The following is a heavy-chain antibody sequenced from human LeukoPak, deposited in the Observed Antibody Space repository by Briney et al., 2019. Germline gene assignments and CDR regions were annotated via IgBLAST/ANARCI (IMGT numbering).Heavy chain of an antibody. CDR2: IYPGDSDT. Sequence: GASLQISCKGSGYSFTTYWIGWVRQMPGKVLEWMGIIYPGDSDTRYSPSFQGQVTISDDQSISTAYLLWSSLKASDTAMYYCARRSSSSWYYWGQGTLVTVSS. CDR3: ARRSSSSWYY. D-gene: IGHD6-13*01. CDR1: GYSFTTYW. J-gene: IGHJ4*02. V-gene: IGHV5-51*01.